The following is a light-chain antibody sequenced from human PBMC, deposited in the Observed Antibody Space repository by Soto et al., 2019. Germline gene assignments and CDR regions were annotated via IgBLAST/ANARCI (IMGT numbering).Light chain of an antibody. V-gene: IGLV2-23*01. CDR3: CLYAGSSTSVV. CDR2: EGS. Sequence: QSVLTQPASVSGSPGQSITISCTGTSSDVGSYNLVSWYQQHPGKAPKLMIYEGSKRPSGVSNRFSGSKSGNTASLTISGHQAEYEADYYCCLYAGSSTSVVFGGGTKLTVL. CDR1: SSDVGSYNL. J-gene: IGLJ2*01.